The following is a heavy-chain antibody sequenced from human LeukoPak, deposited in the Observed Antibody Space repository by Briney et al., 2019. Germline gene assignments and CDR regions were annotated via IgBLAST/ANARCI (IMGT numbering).Heavy chain of an antibody. CDR3: ARGAKVLGS. CDR2: IYYSGST. V-gene: IGHV4-59*01. D-gene: IGHD1-1*01. Sequence: SETLSLTCTVSGASISSYYWSWIRQPPGKGLEWIGYIYYSGSTNYNPSLKSRVTISVDTSKNQFSLKLSSVTAADTAVYYCARGAKVLGSWGQGTLVTVSS. J-gene: IGHJ4*02. CDR1: GASISSYY.